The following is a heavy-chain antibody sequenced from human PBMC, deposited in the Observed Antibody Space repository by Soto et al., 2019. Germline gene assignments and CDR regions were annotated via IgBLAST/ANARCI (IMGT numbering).Heavy chain of an antibody. D-gene: IGHD2-2*01. CDR1: GFTFSRYA. Sequence: VQLLESGGGLVQPGESLRLSCAASGFTFSRYALSWVRQAPGKGLEWVSGISGGGDSTYYADSVKGRFTISRDNSKNTLYLQMNSLRGDDTAVYHCAKDSRAQPEGAFEIWGQGTMVTLSS. CDR3: AKDSRAQPEGAFEI. V-gene: IGHV3-23*01. J-gene: IGHJ3*02. CDR2: ISGGGDST.